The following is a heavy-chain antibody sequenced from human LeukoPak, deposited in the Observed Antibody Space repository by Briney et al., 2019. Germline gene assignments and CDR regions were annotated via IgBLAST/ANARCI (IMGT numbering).Heavy chain of an antibody. CDR3: ARVPPDYYDFWSGYSDAFDI. CDR1: GYTFTSYG. D-gene: IGHD3-3*01. J-gene: IGHJ3*02. CDR2: ISAYSGNT. V-gene: IGHV1-18*01. Sequence: ASVKVSCKASGYTFTSYGISWVRQAPGQGLEWMGWISAYSGNTNYAQRLQGRVTMTTDTSTSTAYMELRSLRSDDTAVYYCARVPPDYYDFWSGYSDAFDIWGQGTMVTVSS.